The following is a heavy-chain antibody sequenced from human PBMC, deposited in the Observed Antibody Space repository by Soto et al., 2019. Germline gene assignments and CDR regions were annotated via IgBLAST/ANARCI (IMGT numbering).Heavy chain of an antibody. V-gene: IGHV3-23*01. CDR3: AKGKGVGATTAGANC. Sequence: EVQVLESGGGLVQPGGSLRLSCAASGFTFSRYGMNWVRQAPGKGLEWVSGIRSEGDTTYNADSVKGRFTVSRDTSKNTVYLQMNSLRAEDTAIYYCAKGKGVGATTAGANCWGEGTLVTVS. D-gene: IGHD1-26*01. CDR2: IRSEGDTT. J-gene: IGHJ4*02. CDR1: GFTFSRYG.